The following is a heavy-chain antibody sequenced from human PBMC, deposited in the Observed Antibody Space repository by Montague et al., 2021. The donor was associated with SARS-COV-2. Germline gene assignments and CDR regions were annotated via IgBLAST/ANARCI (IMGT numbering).Heavy chain of an antibody. Sequence: TLSLTCTVSGGSISSGDYYWAWIRQHPGKGLEWLGFIYHSGSTFYNPSLKSRLTISIDTSNNQFSLKLSSVTAADTAVYYCARGRGVHYMVGATSGFDYWGQGSLVTVSS. V-gene: IGHV4-31*03. CDR1: GGSISSGDYY. CDR2: IYHSGST. D-gene: IGHD1-26*01. J-gene: IGHJ4*02. CDR3: ARGRGVHYMVGATSGFDY.